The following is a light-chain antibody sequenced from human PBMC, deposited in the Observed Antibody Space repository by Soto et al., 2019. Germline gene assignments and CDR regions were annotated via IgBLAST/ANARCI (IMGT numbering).Light chain of an antibody. J-gene: IGKJ2*01. CDR2: GAS. V-gene: IGKV3-20*01. Sequence: EIVLTQSPGTLSLSPGERATLSCRASQSVSSSYLGWYQQKPGQAPRLLIYGASSRATGIPDRFRGSGSVTDFTLTISRLAPEDFAVYYCQQYGSSSYTFGQGTKLEIK. CDR3: QQYGSSSYT. CDR1: QSVSSSY.